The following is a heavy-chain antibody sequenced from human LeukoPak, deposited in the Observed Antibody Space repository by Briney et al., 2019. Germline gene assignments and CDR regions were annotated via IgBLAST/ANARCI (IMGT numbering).Heavy chain of an antibody. V-gene: IGHV3-30*02. D-gene: IGHD4-17*01. CDR2: IRYDGSNK. J-gene: IGHJ4*02. CDR1: GFTFSSYG. Sequence: GGSLRLSCAASGFTFSSYGMHWVRQAPGKGLEWVAFIRYDGSNKYYADSVKGRFTISRDNSKNTLYLQMNSLRAEDTAVYYCAEDRWATVNRANHFDYWGQGTLVTVSS. CDR3: AEDRWATVNRANHFDY.